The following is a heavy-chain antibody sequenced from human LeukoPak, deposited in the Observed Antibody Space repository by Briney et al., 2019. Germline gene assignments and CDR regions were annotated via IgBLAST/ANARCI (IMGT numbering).Heavy chain of an antibody. V-gene: IGHV3-66*02. CDR2: IYSGGST. D-gene: IGHD6-6*01. J-gene: IGHJ4*02. CDR1: GVTVSSNY. Sequence: GGSLRHSCAASGVTVSSNYVSWVRQAPGKGLEWVSVIYSGGSTYYADSVKGRFTISRDNSKNTLYLQMNSLRAEDTAVYYCARDGSSSFREDYWGQGTLVTVSS. CDR3: ARDGSSSFREDY.